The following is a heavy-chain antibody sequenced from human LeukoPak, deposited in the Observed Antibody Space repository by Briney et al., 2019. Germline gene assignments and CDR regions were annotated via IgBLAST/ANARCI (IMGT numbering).Heavy chain of an antibody. J-gene: IGHJ4*02. V-gene: IGHV3-23*01. Sequence: GGSLRLSCAASEFTFSSYTMSWVRQAPGKWLEWVSAISGSGGSTYYADSVKGRFTISRDNSKNTLYLQMNSLRAEDTAVYYCAKDQALYCSGTSCYLFDYWGQGTLVTVSS. CDR3: AKDQALYCSGTSCYLFDY. CDR2: ISGSGGST. D-gene: IGHD2-2*01. CDR1: EFTFSSYT.